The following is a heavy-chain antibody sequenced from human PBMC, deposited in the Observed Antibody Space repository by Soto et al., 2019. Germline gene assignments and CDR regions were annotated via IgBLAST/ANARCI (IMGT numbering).Heavy chain of an antibody. D-gene: IGHD3-3*01. Sequence: SETLSLTCAVYGGSFSGYYWSWIRQPPGKGLEWIGEINHSGSTNYNPSPKSRVTISVDTSKNQFSLKLSSVTAADTAVYYCARARPPPRWDFWSGYYRGSEAIDAFDIWGQGTMVTVSS. V-gene: IGHV4-34*01. J-gene: IGHJ3*02. CDR3: ARARPPPRWDFWSGYYRGSEAIDAFDI. CDR2: INHSGST. CDR1: GGSFSGYY.